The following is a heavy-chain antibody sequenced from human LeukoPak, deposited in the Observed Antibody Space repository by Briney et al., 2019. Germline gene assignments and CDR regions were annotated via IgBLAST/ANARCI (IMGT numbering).Heavy chain of an antibody. J-gene: IGHJ6*03. CDR2: INPNSGGT. Sequence: ASVKVSCKASGYTFTGYYMHWVRQAPGQGLEWMGWINPNSGGTNYAQKFQGRVTMTRDTSISTAYMELSRLRSDDTAVYYCARIRGFGADFYYYYMDVWGKGTTVTVSS. CDR3: ARIRGFGADFYYYYMDV. CDR1: GYTFTGYY. D-gene: IGHD3-10*01. V-gene: IGHV1-2*02.